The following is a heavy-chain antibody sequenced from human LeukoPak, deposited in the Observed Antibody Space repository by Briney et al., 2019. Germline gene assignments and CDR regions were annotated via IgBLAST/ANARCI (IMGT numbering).Heavy chain of an antibody. V-gene: IGHV1-2*02. CDR1: GYTFIYYD. J-gene: IGHJ4*02. D-gene: IGHD3-10*01. CDR2: MNPNSGGT. Sequence: ASVKVSCKASGYTFIYYDINWVRQAAGQGLEWMGWMNPNSGGTNYAQKFQGRVTMTRDTSISTAYMELSRLRSDDTAVYYCARDPDGEPSFDYWGQGTLVTVSS. CDR3: ARDPDGEPSFDY.